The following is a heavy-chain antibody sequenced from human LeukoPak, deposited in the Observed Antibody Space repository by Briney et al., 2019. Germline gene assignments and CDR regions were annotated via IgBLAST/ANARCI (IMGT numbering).Heavy chain of an antibody. V-gene: IGHV4-39*07. CDR3: ARDRLRLLPAFDI. J-gene: IGHJ3*02. D-gene: IGHD6-19*01. CDR2: VYYSGNT. CDR1: GGSIITTNYY. Sequence: SETLSLTCTVSGGSIITTNYYWGWIRQPPGKGLEWIGSVYYSGNTYYKPSLKSRVTISVDTSKNQFSLKLTSVTAADTAVYYCARDRLRLLPAFDIWGQGTMVTVSS.